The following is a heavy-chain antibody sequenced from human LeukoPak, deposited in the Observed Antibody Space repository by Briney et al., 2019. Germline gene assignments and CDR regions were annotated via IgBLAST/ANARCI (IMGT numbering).Heavy chain of an antibody. CDR3: VRHHLSYSSGWYG. CDR1: GGSISSSDFY. J-gene: IGHJ4*02. Sequence: SETLSLTCSVSGGSISSSDFYWGWIRQPPGKGLEWIGSTFYSGSTNYNPSLKSRVTISVDTSKSQFSLKVTSVTAADTAVYYCVRHHLSYSSGWYGWGQGTLVTVSS. CDR2: TFYSGST. V-gene: IGHV4-39*01. D-gene: IGHD6-19*01.